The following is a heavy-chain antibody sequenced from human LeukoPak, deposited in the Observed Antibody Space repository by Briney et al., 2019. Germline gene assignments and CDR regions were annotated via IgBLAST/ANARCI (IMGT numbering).Heavy chain of an antibody. J-gene: IGHJ4*02. CDR1: GGSFSGYY. Sequence: SETLSLTCAVYGGSFSGYYWSWIRQPPGKGLEWIGEINHSGSTNYNPSLKSRVTISVDTSKNQFSLKLSSVTAADTAVYYCARDIVAVDYWGQGTLVTVSS. CDR2: INHSGST. D-gene: IGHD5-12*01. CDR3: ARDIVAVDY. V-gene: IGHV4-34*01.